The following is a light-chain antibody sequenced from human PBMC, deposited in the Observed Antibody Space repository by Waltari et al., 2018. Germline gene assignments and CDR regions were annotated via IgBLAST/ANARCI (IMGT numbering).Light chain of an antibody. CDR1: SSDVGVYSF. V-gene: IGLV2-14*03. J-gene: IGLJ2*01. Sequence: QSALTQPASLSGSPGQSITISCTGISSDVGVYSFVSWYQQHPGKAPELVIYDVSNRPSGVSNRFSGPNSGDTASLTISGLQAEDEADYFCSSYTSSSVVFGGGTKLTVL. CDR2: DVS. CDR3: SSYTSSSVV.